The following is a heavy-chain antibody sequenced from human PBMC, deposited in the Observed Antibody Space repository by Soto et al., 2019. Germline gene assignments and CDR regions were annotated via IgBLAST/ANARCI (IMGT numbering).Heavy chain of an antibody. CDR3: ARDQIGIWNDVVNISEYYHYYGMDV. J-gene: IGHJ6*02. Sequence: GASVKVSCKASGYTFISYFINWVRQAPGQGLEWMGIINPSGGSTSYAQKFQGRVTMTRDTSTSTVYMELSSLRSEDTAVYYCARDQIGIWNDVVNISEYYHYYGMDVWGQGTTVTVSS. CDR2: INPSGGST. D-gene: IGHD1-1*01. V-gene: IGHV1-46*03. CDR1: GYTFISYF.